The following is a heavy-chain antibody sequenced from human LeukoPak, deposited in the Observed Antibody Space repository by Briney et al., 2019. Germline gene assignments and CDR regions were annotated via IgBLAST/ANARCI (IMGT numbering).Heavy chain of an antibody. CDR3: AKDIQGAN. J-gene: IGHJ4*02. D-gene: IGHD5-18*01. V-gene: IGHV3-23*01. CDR1: GFTFSFAA. Sequence: PGGSLRLSCAASGFTFSFAAMTWVRQGPGKGLEWVSLISASGGSTYYADSVKGRFTISRDNSKSTVYLQMNSLRAEDTALYYCAKDIQGANWGQGTLVTVSS. CDR2: ISASGGST.